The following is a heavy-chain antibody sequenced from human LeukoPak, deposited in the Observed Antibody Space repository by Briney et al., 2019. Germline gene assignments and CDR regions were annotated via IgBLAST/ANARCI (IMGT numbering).Heavy chain of an antibody. V-gene: IGHV1-18*01. CDR2: ISAYNGNT. J-gene: IGHJ4*02. D-gene: IGHD6-19*01. CDR3: AIVKYSSGWYKY. CDR1: GGTFSSYG. Sequence: ASVKVSCKASGGTFSSYGISWVRQAPGQGLEWMGWISAYNGNTNYAQKLQGRVTMTTDTSTSTAYMELRSLRSDDTAVYYCAIVKYSSGWYKYWGQGTLVTVSS.